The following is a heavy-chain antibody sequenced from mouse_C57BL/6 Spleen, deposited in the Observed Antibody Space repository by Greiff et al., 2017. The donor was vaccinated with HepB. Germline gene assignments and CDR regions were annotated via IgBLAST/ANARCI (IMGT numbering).Heavy chain of an antibody. Sequence: VQLQQSGAELVRPGASVKLSCTASGFNIKDYYMHWVKQRPEQGLEWIGRIDPEDGDTEYAPKFQGKATMTADTSSNTAYLQRSSLTSEDTAVYYCTRNYYGSLYAMDYWGQGTSVTVSS. J-gene: IGHJ4*01. CDR2: IDPEDGDT. CDR3: TRNYYGSLYAMDY. D-gene: IGHD1-1*01. CDR1: GFNIKDYY. V-gene: IGHV14-1*01.